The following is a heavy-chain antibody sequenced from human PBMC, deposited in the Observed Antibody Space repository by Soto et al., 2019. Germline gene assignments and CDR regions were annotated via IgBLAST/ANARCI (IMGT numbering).Heavy chain of an antibody. V-gene: IGHV3-23*01. Sequence: GGSLRLSCAASGFTFSSYAMSWVRQAPWKGLEWVSAISGSGGSTYYADSVKGRFTISRDNSKNTLYLQMNSLRAEDTAVYYCAKDSDTAMAPYYFDYWGQGTLVTVSS. D-gene: IGHD5-18*01. J-gene: IGHJ4*02. CDR3: AKDSDTAMAPYYFDY. CDR1: GFTFSSYA. CDR2: ISGSGGST.